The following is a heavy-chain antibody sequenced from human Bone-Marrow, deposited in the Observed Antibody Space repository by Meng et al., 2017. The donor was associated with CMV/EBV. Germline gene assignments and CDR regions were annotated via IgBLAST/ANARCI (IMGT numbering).Heavy chain of an antibody. J-gene: IGHJ6*02. CDR1: GGTFSSYA. D-gene: IGHD2-2*02. CDR3: ASTVPAAIHYYYGIDG. Sequence: SVKVSCKASGGTFSSYAISWVRQAPGQGLEWMGGIIPIFGTANYAQKFQGRVTITTDESTSTAYMELSSLRSEDTAVYYCASTVPAAIHYYYGIDGWGQGTTVTVSS. CDR2: IIPIFGTA. V-gene: IGHV1-69*05.